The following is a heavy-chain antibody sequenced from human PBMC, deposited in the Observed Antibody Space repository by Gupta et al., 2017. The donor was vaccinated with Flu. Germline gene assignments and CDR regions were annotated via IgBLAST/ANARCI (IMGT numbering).Heavy chain of an antibody. V-gene: IGHV3-72*01. CDR1: GFTFSDNY. Sequence: EVQLVESGGGLVQPGRSLRLSCAASGFTFSDNYVDWVCQAPGKGPEWVGRIRIQAKNYTTEYAASVQGRFTSSRDDSRNSLHLQRNSLKTEDTAVYYCARAFTIATDQFDYWGQGTLVTVSS. J-gene: IGHJ4*02. D-gene: IGHD3-3*01. CDR3: ARAFTIATDQFDY. CDR2: IRIQAKNYTT.